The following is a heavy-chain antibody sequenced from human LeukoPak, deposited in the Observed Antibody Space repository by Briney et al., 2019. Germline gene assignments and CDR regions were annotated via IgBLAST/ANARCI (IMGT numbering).Heavy chain of an antibody. CDR3: ARNLKSYHVMDV. V-gene: IGHV4-38-2*02. CDR1: GYSISSGYY. CDR2: IYHSGST. J-gene: IGHJ6*03. Sequence: SETLSLTCTVSGYSISSGYYWGWIRQPPGKGLEWIGSIYHSGSTYYNPSLKSRVTISVDTSKNQFSLKLRSVTAADTALYYCARNLKSYHVMDVWGKGTTVTVSS. D-gene: IGHD2-2*01.